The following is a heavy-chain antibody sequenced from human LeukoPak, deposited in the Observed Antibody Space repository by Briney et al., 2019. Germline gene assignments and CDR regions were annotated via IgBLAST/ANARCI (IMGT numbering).Heavy chain of an antibody. V-gene: IGHV1-2*06. CDR1: GYTFTGYY. J-gene: IGHJ3*02. CDR3: ASIANYYDSSGYPTSVDAFDI. D-gene: IGHD3-22*01. CDR2: INPNSDGT. Sequence: ASVKVSCKASGYTFTGYYMHWVRQAPGQGLEWMGRINPNSDGTNYAQKFQGRVTMTRDTSISTAYMELSRLRSDDTAVYYCASIANYYDSSGYPTSVDAFDIWGQGTMVTVSS.